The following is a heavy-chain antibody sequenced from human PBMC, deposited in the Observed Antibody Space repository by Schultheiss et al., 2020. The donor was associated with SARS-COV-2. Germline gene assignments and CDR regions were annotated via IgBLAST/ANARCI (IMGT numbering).Heavy chain of an antibody. J-gene: IGHJ4*02. CDR1: GGSFSGYY. D-gene: IGHD3-10*01. V-gene: IGHV4-34*01. CDR2: IYHSGST. Sequence: SETLSLTCAVYGGSFSGYYWSWIRQPPGKGLEWIGYIYHSGSTYYNPSLKSRVTISVDRSKNQFSLKLSSVTAADTAVYYCARGLGYYGSTTKGDYWAQGTLVTVSS. CDR3: ARGLGYYGSTTKGDY.